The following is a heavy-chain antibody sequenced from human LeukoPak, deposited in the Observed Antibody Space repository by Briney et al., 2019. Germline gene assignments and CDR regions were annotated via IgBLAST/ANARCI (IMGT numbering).Heavy chain of an antibody. J-gene: IGHJ5*02. CDR1: GGSFSGYY. Sequence: SETLSLTCAVYGGSFSGYYWSWIRQPLGKGLEWIGEINHSGSTNYNPSLKSRVTISVDTSKNQFSLKLSSVTAADTAVYYCARAVCSSTSCPTFDPWGQGTLVTVSS. CDR3: ARAVCSSTSCPTFDP. CDR2: INHSGST. D-gene: IGHD2-2*01. V-gene: IGHV4-34*01.